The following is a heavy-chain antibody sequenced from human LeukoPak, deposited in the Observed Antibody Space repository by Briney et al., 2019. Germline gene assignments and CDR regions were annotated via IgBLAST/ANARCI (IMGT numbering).Heavy chain of an antibody. D-gene: IGHD6-19*01. J-gene: IGHJ4*02. CDR3: AAGGSGWSLIDY. Sequence: ASVKVSCTASGFTFTSYAVQWVRQARGKGLEWIGWIFVGSGNTNYAQKFQERVTITRDMSTSKAYMVLSSLRSEDTAVYYCAAGGSGWSLIDYWGQGTLVTVSS. V-gene: IGHV1-58*01. CDR1: GFTFTSYA. CDR2: IFVGSGNT.